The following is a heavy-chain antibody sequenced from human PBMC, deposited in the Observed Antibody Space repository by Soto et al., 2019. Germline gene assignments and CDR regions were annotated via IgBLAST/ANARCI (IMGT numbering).Heavy chain of an antibody. Sequence: QVQLQESGPGLLKPSQTLSLTCTVSGGSISSGGYFWNWIRHHPGKGLEWIGYIYYSGSAYYNPSLKIRVTISLDTSKNQFSLKVNSVTDADTAIYYCARDTPNGRRGSAIDIWGPGTAVTVSS. CDR1: GGSISSGGYF. CDR3: ARDTPNGRRGSAIDI. CDR2: IYYSGSA. V-gene: IGHV4-31*03. D-gene: IGHD2-15*01. J-gene: IGHJ3*02.